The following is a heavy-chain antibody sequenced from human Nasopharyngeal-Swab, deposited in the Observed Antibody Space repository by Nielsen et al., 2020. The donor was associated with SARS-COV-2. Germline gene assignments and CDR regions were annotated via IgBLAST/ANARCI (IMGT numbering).Heavy chain of an antibody. D-gene: IGHD6-13*01. CDR3: ARDRGSSWPQYYFDY. J-gene: IGHJ4*02. CDR2: ISYDGSNK. Sequence: GGSLRLSCAASGFTFSSYAMHWVRQAPGKGLEWVAVISYDGSNKYYADSVKGRFTISRDNSKNTLYLQMNSLRAEDTAVYYCARDRGSSWPQYYFDYWGQGTLVTVSS. CDR1: GFTFSSYA. V-gene: IGHV3-30*04.